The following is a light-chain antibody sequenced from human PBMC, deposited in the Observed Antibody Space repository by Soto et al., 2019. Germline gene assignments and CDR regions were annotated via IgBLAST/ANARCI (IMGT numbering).Light chain of an antibody. V-gene: IGKV3-20*01. Sequence: EIVLTQSPGTLSLSPGEMATLSCRASQSGSSSYLAWYQQKPGQPPRLLIYGASSRSTGIPERFSGSGSGTDFTLTISRLEPEDFAVYYCQQYGSSLMYTFGQGTNLEIK. CDR2: GAS. CDR1: QSGSSSY. CDR3: QQYGSSLMYT. J-gene: IGKJ2*01.